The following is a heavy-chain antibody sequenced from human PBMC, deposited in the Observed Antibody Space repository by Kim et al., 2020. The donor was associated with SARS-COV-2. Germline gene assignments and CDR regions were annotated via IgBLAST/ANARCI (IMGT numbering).Heavy chain of an antibody. V-gene: IGHV1-18*01. Sequence: ASVKVSCKASGYTFTSYGISWVRQAPGQGLEWMGWISAYNGNTNYAQKLQGRVTITTDTSTSTAYMELRSLRSDDTPVYYCARDKGNDFWSGYYYYYYIDVWGKGTTVTVSS. CDR2: ISAYNGNT. CDR1: GYTFTSYG. J-gene: IGHJ6*03. CDR3: ARDKGNDFWSGYYYYYYIDV. D-gene: IGHD3-3*01.